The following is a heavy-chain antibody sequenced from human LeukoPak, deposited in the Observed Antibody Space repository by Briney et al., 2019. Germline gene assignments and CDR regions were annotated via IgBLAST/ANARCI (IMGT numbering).Heavy chain of an antibody. D-gene: IGHD6-13*01. J-gene: IGHJ4*02. Sequence: GGSLRLSCAASGLTFKSYAMTWVRQAPGKGLEWVSTISSSGGGTFYADSVKGRFTISRDNSKNTLYLQMNSLRAEDTAVYYCASHSSSWYGFDYWGQGTLVTVSS. CDR2: ISSSGGGT. CDR3: ASHSSSWYGFDY. V-gene: IGHV3-23*01. CDR1: GLTFKSYA.